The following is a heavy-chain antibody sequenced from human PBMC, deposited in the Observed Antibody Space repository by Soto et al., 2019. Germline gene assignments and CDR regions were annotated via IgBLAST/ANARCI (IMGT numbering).Heavy chain of an antibody. CDR1: GFMFSTYS. Sequence: GSLRLSCAASGFMFSTYSLNWVRQAPGKGLEWVSYISPSSSSIYYADSVKGRFTISRDNAKNSMYLQMTSLRDEGTAVYYCARENVNAFDIWGQGTMVTVSS. V-gene: IGHV3-48*02. CDR3: ARENVNAFDI. J-gene: IGHJ3*02. CDR2: ISPSSSSI.